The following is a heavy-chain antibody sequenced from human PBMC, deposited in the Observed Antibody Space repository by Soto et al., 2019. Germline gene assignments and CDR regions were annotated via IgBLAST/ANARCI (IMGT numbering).Heavy chain of an antibody. Sequence: QVQLVESGGGVVQPGRSLRLSYAASGFTFSSYAMHWVRQAPGKGLEWVAVISYDGSNKYYADSVKGRFTISRDNSKNTLYLQMNSLRAEDTAVYYCARDLGRGHKNYYGMDVWGQGTTVTVSS. CDR1: GFTFSSYA. D-gene: IGHD5-18*01. V-gene: IGHV3-30-3*01. CDR2: ISYDGSNK. CDR3: ARDLGRGHKNYYGMDV. J-gene: IGHJ6*02.